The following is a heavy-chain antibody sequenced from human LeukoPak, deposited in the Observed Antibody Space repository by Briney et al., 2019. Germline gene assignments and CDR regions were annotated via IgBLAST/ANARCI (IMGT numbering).Heavy chain of an antibody. J-gene: IGHJ4*02. D-gene: IGHD6-19*01. CDR2: INHSGST. CDR3: ARGSSSGWYSFDY. CDR1: GGSFSGYY. Sequence: SETLSLTCVVYGGSFSGYYWSWIRQPPGKGLEWIGEINHSGSTNYNPSLKSRVTISVDTSKNQFSLKLSSVTAADTAVYYCARGSSSGWYSFDYWGQGTLVTVSS. V-gene: IGHV4-34*01.